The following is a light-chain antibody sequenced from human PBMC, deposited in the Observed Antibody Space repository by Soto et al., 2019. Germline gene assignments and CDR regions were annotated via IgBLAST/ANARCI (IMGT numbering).Light chain of an antibody. Sequence: EIVLTQSPGTLSFSPGERATLSCRASQSVSSSSLAWYQQNPGQAPRLLIYEASSRATGIPDRFSGSGSGTKFTLTISRLEPEDFAVYYCQQYRTFGQGTKVDI. CDR3: QQYRT. CDR2: EAS. CDR1: QSVSSSS. J-gene: IGKJ1*01. V-gene: IGKV3-20*01.